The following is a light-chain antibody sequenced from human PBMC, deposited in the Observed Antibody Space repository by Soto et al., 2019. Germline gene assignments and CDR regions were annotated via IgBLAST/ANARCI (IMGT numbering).Light chain of an antibody. Sequence: DIQMTQSPSSLSASVGDGVTITCRASERISSYLSWYQQKPGKAPKLLIYAASRLQSGVPSRFSGRGSGTDFTLTISSLQPEDFATYYCQQSYSRVTFGQGTKVDI. CDR3: QQSYSRVT. J-gene: IGKJ1*01. CDR2: AAS. CDR1: ERISSY. V-gene: IGKV1-39*01.